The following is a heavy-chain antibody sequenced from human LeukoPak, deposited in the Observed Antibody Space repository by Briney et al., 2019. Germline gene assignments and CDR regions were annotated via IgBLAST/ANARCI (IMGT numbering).Heavy chain of an antibody. V-gene: IGHV3-48*03. J-gene: IGHJ4*02. CDR1: GFTFSSYE. Sequence: QPGGSLRLSCAASGFTFSSYEMNWVRQAPGKGLEWVSYISSSGSTIYYADSVKGRFTISRDNAKNSLYLQMNSLRAEDTAVYYCARDLRWLPSPGYFDYWGQGTLVTVSS. CDR3: ARDLRWLPSPGYFDY. D-gene: IGHD5-24*01. CDR2: ISSSGSTI.